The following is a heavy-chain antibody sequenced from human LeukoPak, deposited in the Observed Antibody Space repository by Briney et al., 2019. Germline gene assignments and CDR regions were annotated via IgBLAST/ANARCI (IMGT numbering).Heavy chain of an antibody. Sequence: GGSLRLSCVVSGFTFRSYAMHWVRQAPGKGLEYVSGISSNGGSTYYANSVRDRFTISRDNSKNVLYLQMGSLRAEDMAVYYCARDPSPGIAVAGTGDYFDFWGQGTLVTVSS. CDR2: ISSNGGST. D-gene: IGHD6-19*01. CDR1: GFTFRSYA. V-gene: IGHV3-64*01. J-gene: IGHJ4*02. CDR3: ARDPSPGIAVAGTGDYFDF.